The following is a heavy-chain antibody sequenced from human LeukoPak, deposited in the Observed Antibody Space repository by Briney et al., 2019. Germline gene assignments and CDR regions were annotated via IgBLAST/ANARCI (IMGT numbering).Heavy chain of an antibody. CDR2: IIPIFGTA. J-gene: IGHJ4*02. D-gene: IGHD3-22*01. V-gene: IGHV1-69*05. Sequence: ASVKVSCKASGGTFSSYAISWMRQAPGQGLEWMGGIIPIFGTANYTQKFQGRVTITTDESTSTAYMELSSLRSEDTAVYYCARGLYDSSGLDYWGQGTLVTVSS. CDR3: ARGLYDSSGLDY. CDR1: GGTFSSYA.